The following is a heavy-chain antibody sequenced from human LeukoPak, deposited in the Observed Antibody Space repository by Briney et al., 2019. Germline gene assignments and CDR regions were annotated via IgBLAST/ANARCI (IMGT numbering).Heavy chain of an antibody. Sequence: PGGSLRLSCAASGFTFTTYSLTWVRQAPGKGLEWVSAISNSGGSTHYADSVKGRFTISRDNSKSTLYLQMSSLRAEDTAVYYCAKLDHGEIDYWGQGTLVTVSS. J-gene: IGHJ4*02. CDR3: AKLDHGEIDY. CDR2: ISNSGGST. V-gene: IGHV3-23*01. D-gene: IGHD1-1*01. CDR1: GFTFTTYS.